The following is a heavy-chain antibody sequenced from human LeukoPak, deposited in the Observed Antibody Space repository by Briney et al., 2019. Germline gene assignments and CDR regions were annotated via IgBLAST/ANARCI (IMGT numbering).Heavy chain of an antibody. CDR1: GGSISNNY. D-gene: IGHD2-8*02. V-gene: IGHV4-59*01. J-gene: IGHJ4*02. CDR3: ARQAYCTATRCYPFDF. CDR2: IYYSGTT. Sequence: SETLSLTCTVSGGSISNNYWSWIRQPPGKGLEWIGYIYYSGTTSYNPSLRSRVTISIDTPKSQFSLILSSVSAADTAVYYCARQAYCTATRCYPFDFWGQGILVTVSS.